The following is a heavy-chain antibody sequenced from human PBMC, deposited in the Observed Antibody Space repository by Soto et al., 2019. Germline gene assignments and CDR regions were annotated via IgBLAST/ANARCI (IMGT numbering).Heavy chain of an antibody. CDR2: IDPRSGGT. V-gene: IGHV1-2*02. CDR1: GYPFTTYY. Sequence: HVQLVQSGTEVKKPGASVRVSCMVSGYPFTTYYIHWVRQAPGQGLEWMGWIDPRSGGTVYEQKFRGRVTMTRDTSISTVYMDLSGLTSDDTALYYCATDDYGIFPYWGQGSLVTVSS. CDR3: ATDDYGIFPY. J-gene: IGHJ4*02. D-gene: IGHD3-10*01.